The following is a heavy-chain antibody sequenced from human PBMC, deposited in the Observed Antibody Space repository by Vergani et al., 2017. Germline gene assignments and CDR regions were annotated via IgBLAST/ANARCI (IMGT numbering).Heavy chain of an antibody. J-gene: IGHJ4*02. CDR3: AHRRGYYDSSGYYYGSSFDY. CDR2: IYWDDDK. D-gene: IGHD3-22*01. V-gene: IGHV2-5*02. Sequence: QITLKESGPTLVKPTQTLTLTCTFSGFSLSTSGVGVGWIRQPPGKALEWLALIYWDDDKRYSPSLKSRLTITKDTSKNQVVLTMTSMDPVDTATYYCAHRRGYYDSSGYYYGSSFDYWGQGTLVTVSS. CDR1: GFSLSTSGVG.